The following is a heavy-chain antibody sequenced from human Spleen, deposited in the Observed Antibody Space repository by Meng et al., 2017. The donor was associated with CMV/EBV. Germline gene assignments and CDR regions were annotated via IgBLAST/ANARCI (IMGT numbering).Heavy chain of an antibody. CDR3: AKVLNEYSSSSFPYYYYGMDV. CDR2: IKQDGSEK. CDR1: GFTFSSYW. Sequence: GGSLRLSCAASGFTFSSYWMSWVRQAPGKGLEWVANIKQDGSEKYYVDSVKGRFTISRDNAKNSLYLQMNSLRAEDTAVYYCAKVLNEYSSSSFPYYYYGMDVWGQGTTVTVSS. V-gene: IGHV3-7*01. D-gene: IGHD6-6*01. J-gene: IGHJ6*02.